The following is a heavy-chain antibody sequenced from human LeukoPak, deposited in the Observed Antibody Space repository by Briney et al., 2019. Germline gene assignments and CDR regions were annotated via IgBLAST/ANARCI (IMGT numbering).Heavy chain of an antibody. CDR3: ARDYYTSGSHDY. D-gene: IGHD3-10*01. J-gene: IGHJ4*02. CDR1: GFTFSSYW. V-gene: IGHV3-7*04. Sequence: GGSLRLSCAASGFTFSSYWMTWVRQAPGKGLEWVANIKHDGSEKYYVDSVKGRFTISRDNAKNSLYLQVNSLRAEDTAVYYCARDYYTSGSHDYWGQGTLVTVSS. CDR2: IKHDGSEK.